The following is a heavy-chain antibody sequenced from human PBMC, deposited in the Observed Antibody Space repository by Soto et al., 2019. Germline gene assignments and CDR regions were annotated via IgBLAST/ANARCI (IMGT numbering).Heavy chain of an antibody. J-gene: IGHJ6*02. V-gene: IGHV1-69*01. Sequence: QVQLVQSGAEVKKPGSSVKVSCKASGGTFSRDAISWVRQAPGQGLEWMGGIIPIFASPAYAQKFQGRVTITADESTSTAYMELISLRSQDTAVYYCARARPDSSAYHLQNNYYYYGMDVWGQGTTVTVSS. CDR1: GGTFSRDA. CDR2: IIPIFASP. CDR3: ARARPDSSAYHLQNNYYYYGMDV. D-gene: IGHD3-22*01.